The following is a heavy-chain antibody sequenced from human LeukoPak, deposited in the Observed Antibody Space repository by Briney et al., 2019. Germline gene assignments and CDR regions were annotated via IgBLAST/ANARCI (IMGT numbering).Heavy chain of an antibody. Sequence: SGTLSLTCAVSGGSITTTNWWSWVRQPPGKGLEWIGEVHLSGATNYNLSLESRVSMSIDKSKNHLSLEVTSVTAADTAVYYCARETGSPTFDYWGQGTLVTVSS. CDR3: ARETGSPTFDY. D-gene: IGHD3-10*01. CDR1: GGSITTTNW. V-gene: IGHV4-4*02. J-gene: IGHJ4*02. CDR2: VHLSGAT.